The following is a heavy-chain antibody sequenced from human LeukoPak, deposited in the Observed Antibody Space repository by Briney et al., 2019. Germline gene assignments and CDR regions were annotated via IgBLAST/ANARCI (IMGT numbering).Heavy chain of an antibody. D-gene: IGHD1-14*01. J-gene: IGHJ4*02. CDR1: GGSISSYY. CDR3: ARECVELGRSSEPYFDY. V-gene: IGHV4-59*01. CDR2: IHYSGST. Sequence: PSETLSLTCTVSGGSISSYYWSWIRQPPGKGLEWIGYIHYSGSTDYNASLKSRVTISVDTSKNQFSLKLNSVTAADTAMYYCARECVELGRSSEPYFDYWGQGTLVTVSS.